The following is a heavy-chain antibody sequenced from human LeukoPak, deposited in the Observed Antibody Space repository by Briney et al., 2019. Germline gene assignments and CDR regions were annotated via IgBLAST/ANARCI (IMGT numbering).Heavy chain of an antibody. CDR1: GYTFTAYF. CDR3: AREGSTSSRFLPLDS. D-gene: IGHD2-2*01. Sequence: ASVKVSCKASGYTFTAYFMHWVRQVPGQGLEWMGRINPNSGGTEYAQNFQGRVTMTRDTSISTAYMELTKLRSDDTAVYFCAREGSTSSRFLPLDSWGQGTLVTVSS. V-gene: IGHV1-2*06. J-gene: IGHJ4*02. CDR2: INPNSGGT.